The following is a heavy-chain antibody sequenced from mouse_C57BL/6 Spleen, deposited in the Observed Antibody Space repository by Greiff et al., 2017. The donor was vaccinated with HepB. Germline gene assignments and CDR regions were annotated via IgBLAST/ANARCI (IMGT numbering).Heavy chain of an antibody. D-gene: IGHD1-1*01. J-gene: IGHJ4*01. Sequence: EVHLVESGGDLVKPGGSLKLSCAASGFTFSSYGMSWVRQTPDKRLEWVATISSGGSYTYYPDSVKGRFTISRDNAKNTLYLQMSSLKSEDTAMYYCARRRDYGSSWDAMDYWGQGTSVTVSS. CDR2: ISSGGSYT. CDR1: GFTFSSYG. CDR3: ARRRDYGSSWDAMDY. V-gene: IGHV5-6*01.